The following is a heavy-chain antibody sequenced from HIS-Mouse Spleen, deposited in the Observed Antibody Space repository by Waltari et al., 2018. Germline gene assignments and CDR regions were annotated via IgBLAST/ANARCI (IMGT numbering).Heavy chain of an antibody. CDR2: INPNSGGT. V-gene: IGHV1-2*02. Sequence: QVQLLQSGAEVKKPGASVKVSCKASGYTFTGYYMPWVRQAPGQGLEWMGWINPNSGGTNYAQKFQGRVTMTRDTSISTAYMELSRLRSDDTAVYYCAGPNLAYYYYYGMDVWGQGTTVTVSS. CDR3: AGPNLAYYYYYGMDV. CDR1: GYTFTGYY. J-gene: IGHJ6*02.